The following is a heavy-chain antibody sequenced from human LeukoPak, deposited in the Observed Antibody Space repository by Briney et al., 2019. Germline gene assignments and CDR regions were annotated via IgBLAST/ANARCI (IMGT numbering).Heavy chain of an antibody. D-gene: IGHD1-1*01. J-gene: IGHJ4*02. CDR3: ARQVQGVIRPDY. Sequence: SETLSLTCTVSGGSISSRNYYWGWIRQPPGKGLEWIGSIYNSGSTYYNPSLKSRVTISVDTSKNELALKLNSVTAADTAVYYCARQVQGVIRPDYWGQGTLVTVSS. CDR2: IYNSGST. V-gene: IGHV4-39*01. CDR1: GGSISSRNYY.